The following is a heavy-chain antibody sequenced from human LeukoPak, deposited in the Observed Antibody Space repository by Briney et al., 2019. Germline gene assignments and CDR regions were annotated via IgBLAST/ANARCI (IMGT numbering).Heavy chain of an antibody. Sequence: SETPSLTCTVSGGSISSGGYYWSWIRQHPGKGLEWIGYIYYSGSTYYNPSLKSRVTISVDTSKNQFSLKLSSVTAADTAVYYCARGISSWLDYWGQGTPVTVSS. CDR3: ARGISSWLDY. CDR1: GGSISSGGYY. CDR2: IYYSGST. D-gene: IGHD6-13*01. J-gene: IGHJ4*02. V-gene: IGHV4-31*03.